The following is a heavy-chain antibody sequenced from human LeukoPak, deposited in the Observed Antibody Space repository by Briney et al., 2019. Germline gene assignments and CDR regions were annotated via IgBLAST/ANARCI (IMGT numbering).Heavy chain of an antibody. D-gene: IGHD3-22*01. V-gene: IGHV5-51*07. J-gene: IGHJ3*01. CDR2: INPGDSDT. Sequence: GESLKISCKCSDYSNNAFVHGLVHQMPGKRLEWMGIINPGDSDTKYNPSFQVQVTISADKSTHTPDQQWSSQKAADTTMYYCVKPHYFDSSYPVPDAFDVWGQGTMVTVSS. CDR1: DYSNNAFV. CDR3: VKPHYFDSSYPVPDAFDV.